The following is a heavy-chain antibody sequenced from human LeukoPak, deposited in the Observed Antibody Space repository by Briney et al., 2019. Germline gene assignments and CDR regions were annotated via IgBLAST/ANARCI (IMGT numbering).Heavy chain of an antibody. CDR2: ISWNSGSI. V-gene: IGHV3-9*01. J-gene: IGHJ1*01. D-gene: IGHD2-21*02. Sequence: GGSLRLSCAASGFTFDDYAMHWVRQAPGKGLEWVSGISWNSGSIGYADSVKGRFTISRDNAKNSLYLQMNSLRAEDTALYYCAKDIRGYPRDGDSAFQHWGQGTLVTVSS. CDR3: AKDIRGYPRDGDSAFQH. CDR1: GFTFDDYA.